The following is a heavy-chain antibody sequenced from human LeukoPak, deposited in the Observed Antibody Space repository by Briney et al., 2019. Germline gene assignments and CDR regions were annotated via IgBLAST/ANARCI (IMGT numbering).Heavy chain of an antibody. CDR2: ISSSSSYI. Sequence: PGGSLRLSCAASGFTFSSYSMNWVRQAPGKGLEWVSSISSSSSYIYYADSVKGRFTISRDNAKNSLNLQMNSLRAEDTAVYYCARGLAGNAFDIWGQGTMVTVSS. V-gene: IGHV3-21*01. J-gene: IGHJ3*02. CDR3: ARGLAGNAFDI. D-gene: IGHD1-26*01. CDR1: GFTFSSYS.